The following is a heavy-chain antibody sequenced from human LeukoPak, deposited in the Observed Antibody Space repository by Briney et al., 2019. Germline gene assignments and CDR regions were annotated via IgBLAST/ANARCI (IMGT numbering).Heavy chain of an antibody. Sequence: GGSLRLSCAASGFTFSSYGMHWVRQAPGKGLEWVAVIWYDGSNKYYADSVKGRFTISRDNSKNTLYLQMNSLRAEDTAVYYCARDRVGGGGLGGGMDVWGQGTTVTVSS. J-gene: IGHJ6*02. CDR2: IWYDGSNK. V-gene: IGHV3-33*01. CDR1: GFTFSSYG. CDR3: ARDRVGGGGLGGGMDV. D-gene: IGHD3-16*01.